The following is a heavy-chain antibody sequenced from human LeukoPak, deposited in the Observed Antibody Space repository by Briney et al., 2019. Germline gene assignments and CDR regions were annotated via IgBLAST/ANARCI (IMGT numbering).Heavy chain of an antibody. Sequence: ASVKVSCKASGYTFTGYYMHWVRQAPGQGLEWMGWINPNSGGTNYAQKLQGRVTMTTDTSTSTAYMELRSLRSDDTAVYYCARDSPRDIVVVVAATDAFDIWGQGTMVTVS. CDR3: ARDSPRDIVVVVAATDAFDI. J-gene: IGHJ3*02. V-gene: IGHV1-2*02. D-gene: IGHD2-15*01. CDR2: INPNSGGT. CDR1: GYTFTGYY.